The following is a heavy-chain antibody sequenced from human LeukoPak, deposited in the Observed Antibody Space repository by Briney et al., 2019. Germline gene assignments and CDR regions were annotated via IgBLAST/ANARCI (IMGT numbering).Heavy chain of an antibody. Sequence: GGSLRLSCAASGFTFSSYAMSWVRQAPRKGLEWVSAISGSGGSTYYADSVKGRFTISTDNSKNTLYLQMNSVRAEDTAVYYCAKDNSVLRFLEWLFDAFDIWGQGTMVTVSS. D-gene: IGHD3-3*01. CDR2: ISGSGGST. V-gene: IGHV3-23*01. CDR1: GFTFSSYA. J-gene: IGHJ3*02. CDR3: AKDNSVLRFLEWLFDAFDI.